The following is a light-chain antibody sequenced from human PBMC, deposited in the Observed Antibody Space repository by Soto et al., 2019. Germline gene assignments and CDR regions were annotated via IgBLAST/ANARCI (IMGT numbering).Light chain of an antibody. Sequence: EIVLTQSPGTLSLSPGERATPSCRASQSVSSSYLAWYQQKPGQAPRLLIYGASSRATGIPDRFSGSGSGTDFTLTISRLEPEDFAVYYCQQYGSSREYTFGQGTKLEIK. CDR1: QSVSSSY. CDR2: GAS. J-gene: IGKJ2*01. CDR3: QQYGSSREYT. V-gene: IGKV3-20*01.